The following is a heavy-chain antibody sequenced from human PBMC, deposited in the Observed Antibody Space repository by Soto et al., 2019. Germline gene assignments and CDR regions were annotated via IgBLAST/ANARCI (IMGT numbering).Heavy chain of an antibody. Sequence: GGSLRLSCAASGFTFSNYWMHWVRQAPGKGLVWVSRINSDGSSTTYADSVKGRFTISRDNAKNTLYLQMNSLRAEDTAVYYCAKDIVVVPAAYYWYFDLWGRGTLVTVSS. J-gene: IGHJ2*01. CDR3: AKDIVVVPAAYYWYFDL. CDR2: INSDGSST. V-gene: IGHV3-74*01. D-gene: IGHD2-2*01. CDR1: GFTFSNYW.